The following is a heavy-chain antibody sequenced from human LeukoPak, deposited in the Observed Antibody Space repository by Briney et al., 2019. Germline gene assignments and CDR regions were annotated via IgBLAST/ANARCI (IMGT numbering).Heavy chain of an antibody. V-gene: IGHV3-33*01. CDR3: ARGAQGRRSGYHGPKFDP. J-gene: IGHJ5*02. CDR2: IWYDGSNK. CDR1: GFTFSSYG. D-gene: IGHD6-13*01. Sequence: GRSLRLSCAASGFTFSSYGMHWVRQAPGKGLEWVAVIWYDGSNKYYADSVKGRFTISRDNSKNTLYLQMNSLRAEDTAVYYCARGAQGRRSGYHGPKFDPWGQGTLVTVSS.